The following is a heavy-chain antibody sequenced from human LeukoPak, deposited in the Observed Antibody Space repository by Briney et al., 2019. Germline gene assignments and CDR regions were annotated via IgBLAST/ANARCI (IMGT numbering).Heavy chain of an antibody. Sequence: SETLSLTCAVYGGSFSGYYWSWIRQPPGKGLEWIGEINHSGSTNYNPSLKSRVTISVDTSKNQFSLKPSSVTAADTAVYYCARGGMTPDYWGQGTLVTVSS. J-gene: IGHJ4*02. CDR2: INHSGST. D-gene: IGHD2-15*01. CDR3: ARGGMTPDY. CDR1: GGSFSGYY. V-gene: IGHV4-34*01.